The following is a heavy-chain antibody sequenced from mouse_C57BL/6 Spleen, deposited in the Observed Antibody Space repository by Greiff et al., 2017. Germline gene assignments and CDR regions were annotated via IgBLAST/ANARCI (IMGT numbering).Heavy chain of an antibody. J-gene: IGHJ4*01. CDR3: ARLDGYYVMDY. CDR1: GFTFSDYG. V-gene: IGHV5-17*01. Sequence: EVKVVESGGGLVKPGGSLKLSCAASGFTFSDYGMHWVRQAPEKGLEWVAYISRGSSTIYYADTVKGRFTISRDNAKNTLLLQMTSVMSEDTAMYYCARLDGYYVMDYWGQGTSVTVSS. CDR2: ISRGSSTI. D-gene: IGHD2-3*01.